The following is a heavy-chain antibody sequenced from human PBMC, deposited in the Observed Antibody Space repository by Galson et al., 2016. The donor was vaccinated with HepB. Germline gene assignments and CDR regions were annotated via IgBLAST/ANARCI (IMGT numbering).Heavy chain of an antibody. V-gene: IGHV3-15*01. Sequence: SLRLSCAASGFTFSNAWMSWVRQAPGKGLEWLGRIKSKNDGETTDYAAPVTGRFTISRDDSKGTVYLQMNSLKTEDTGMYFCSTPGNGYWGQGTLVTVSS. CDR1: GFTFSNAW. CDR2: IKSKNDGETT. CDR3: STPGNGY. J-gene: IGHJ4*02.